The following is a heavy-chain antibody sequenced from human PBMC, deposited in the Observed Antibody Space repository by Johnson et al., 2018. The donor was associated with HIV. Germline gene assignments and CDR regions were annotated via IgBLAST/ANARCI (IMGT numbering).Heavy chain of an antibody. Sequence: QVQLVESGGGLVKPGGSLRLSCAASGFTFSDYYMSWIRQAPGKGLEWVSYISSSGSTIYYADSVKGRFTISRDNSKNTPYLQMNSLRAEDTALYYCAREGYGSYSASDAFDIWGQGTMVTVSS. CDR1: GFTFSDYY. CDR3: AREGYGSYSASDAFDI. D-gene: IGHD1-26*01. J-gene: IGHJ3*02. CDR2: ISSSGSTI. V-gene: IGHV3-11*01.